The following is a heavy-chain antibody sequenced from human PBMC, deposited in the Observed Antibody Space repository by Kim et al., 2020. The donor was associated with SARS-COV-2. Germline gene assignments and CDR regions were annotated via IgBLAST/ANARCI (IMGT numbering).Heavy chain of an antibody. Sequence: GGSLRLSCAASGFNFDDFSLHWVRQAPGKGLEWVSLISWDGGSTYYADSVKGRITISRDNSKNSLYLHMNSLRSEDTALYYCTRSGWLYDYGMDVWGQGTTVTGSS. D-gene: IGHD6-19*01. CDR3: TRSGWLYDYGMDV. CDR2: ISWDGGST. V-gene: IGHV3-43*01. J-gene: IGHJ6*02. CDR1: GFNFDDFS.